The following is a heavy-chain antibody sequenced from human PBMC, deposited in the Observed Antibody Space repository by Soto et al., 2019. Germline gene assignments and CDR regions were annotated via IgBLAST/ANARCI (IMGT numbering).Heavy chain of an antibody. CDR1: GFTFGDYA. CDR3: TRDGVLQLLFRGVYYYMDV. CDR2: IRSKAYGGTT. J-gene: IGHJ6*03. Sequence: PGGSLRLSCTASGFTFGDYAMSWFRQAPGKGLEWVGFIRSKAYGGTTEYAASVKGRFTISRDDSKSIAYLQMNSLKTEDTAVYYCTRDGVLQLLFRGVYYYMDVWGKGTTVTVSS. D-gene: IGHD5-18*01. V-gene: IGHV3-49*03.